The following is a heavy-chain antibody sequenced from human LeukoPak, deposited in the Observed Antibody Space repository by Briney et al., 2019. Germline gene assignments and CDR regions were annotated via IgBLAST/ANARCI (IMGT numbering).Heavy chain of an antibody. CDR1: GYSISSSNW. CDR2: IYYSGST. V-gene: IGHV4-39*01. D-gene: IGHD2-2*01. J-gene: IGHJ3*02. Sequence: SETLSLTCAVSGYSISSSNWWAWIRQAPGKGLEWIGSIYYSGSTYFNPSLKSRVTVSVDTSKNQFSLKLSSVTATDTAEYYCARLLCSSTSCLWPNAFDIWGQGTMVTVSS. CDR3: ARLLCSSTSCLWPNAFDI.